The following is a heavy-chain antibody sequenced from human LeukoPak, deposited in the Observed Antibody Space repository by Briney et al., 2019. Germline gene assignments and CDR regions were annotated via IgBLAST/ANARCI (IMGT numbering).Heavy chain of an antibody. CDR2: ISYDGSNK. Sequence: GGSLRLSCAASGFTFSSYGMHWVRQAPGKGLEWVAVISYDGSNKYYADSVKGRFTISRDNSKNTLYLQMNSLRAEDTAVCYCAKDQEPLLWFGELTAFDYWGQGTLVTVSS. V-gene: IGHV3-30*18. CDR3: AKDQEPLLWFGELTAFDY. CDR1: GFTFSSYG. D-gene: IGHD3-10*01. J-gene: IGHJ4*02.